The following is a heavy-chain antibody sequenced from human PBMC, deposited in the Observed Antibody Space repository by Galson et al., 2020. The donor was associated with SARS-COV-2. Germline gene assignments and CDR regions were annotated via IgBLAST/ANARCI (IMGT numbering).Heavy chain of an antibody. Sequence: ASETLSLTCAVSGVSISSSNYYWDWIRQPPGKGLEWIGTIYYSGYTSYNPSLKSRVTMSVDTSTNQFSLKLKSVTAADTAVYYCARRGYYGSGTYKNEAYGMDVWGQGTTVSVSS. D-gene: IGHD3-10*01. CDR2: IYYSGYT. CDR1: GVSISSSNYY. CDR3: ARRGYYGSGTYKNEAYGMDV. V-gene: IGHV4-39*01. J-gene: IGHJ6*02.